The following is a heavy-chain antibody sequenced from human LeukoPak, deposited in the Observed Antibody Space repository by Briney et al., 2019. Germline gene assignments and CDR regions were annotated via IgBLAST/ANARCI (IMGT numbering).Heavy chain of an antibody. Sequence: GGSLRLSCAASGFTVSSNYMSWVRQAPGKGLEWVSVIYSGGSTYCADSVKGRFTISRDNSKNTLYLQMNSLRAEDTAVYYCARVLYEVGATALGYWGQGTLVTVSS. CDR3: ARVLYEVGATALGY. V-gene: IGHV3-53*01. CDR2: IYSGGST. CDR1: GFTVSSNY. D-gene: IGHD1-26*01. J-gene: IGHJ4*02.